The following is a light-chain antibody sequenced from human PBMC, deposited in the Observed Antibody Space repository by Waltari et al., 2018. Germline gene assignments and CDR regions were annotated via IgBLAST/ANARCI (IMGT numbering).Light chain of an antibody. CDR2: GAS. J-gene: IGKJ1*01. V-gene: IGKV3-20*01. CDR3: QHYLRLPVT. Sequence: EIVLTQSPGTLSLSLGERATVSCRASQSVSRALAWYQQKPGQAPRILIYGASTRATGIPDRFSGRGSGTDFSLTISRLEPDDFAVYYCQHYLRLPVTFGQGTTVEI. CDR1: QSVSRA.